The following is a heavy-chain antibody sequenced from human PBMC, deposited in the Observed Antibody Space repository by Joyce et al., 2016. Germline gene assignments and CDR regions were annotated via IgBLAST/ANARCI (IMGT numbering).Heavy chain of an antibody. CDR3: ARADSGYYSFPFDY. CDR1: GGSMSSYY. D-gene: IGHD1-26*01. CDR2: ICYSGST. J-gene: IGHJ4*02. Sequence: QVQLQESGPGLAKPSETLSLTCTVSGGSMSSYYWSWIRQPPGKGLEWIGYICYSGSTNYSPALKSRVTISLDTSKNQFTLKLRSLTAADTAIYYCARADSGYYSFPFDYWGRGTLVTVSS. V-gene: IGHV4-59*01.